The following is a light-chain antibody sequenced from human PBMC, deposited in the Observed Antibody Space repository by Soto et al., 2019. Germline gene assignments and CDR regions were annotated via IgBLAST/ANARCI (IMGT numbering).Light chain of an antibody. J-gene: IGKJ5*01. CDR2: DAS. CDR1: QSVSSY. V-gene: IGKV3-11*01. Sequence: EIVLTQSPPTLSLSPGERATFSCRASQSVSSYLAWYQQKPGQAPRLLIYDASNRATGIPARFSGSGSGTDFTLTISSLEPEDFAVYYCQQRSNWPPITFGQGTRLEIK. CDR3: QQRSNWPPIT.